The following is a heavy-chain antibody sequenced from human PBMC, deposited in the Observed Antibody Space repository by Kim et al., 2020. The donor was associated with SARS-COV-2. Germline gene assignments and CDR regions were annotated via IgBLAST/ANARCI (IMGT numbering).Heavy chain of an antibody. D-gene: IGHD3-9*01. CDR3: ARTQDTAGILLS. Sequence: NYAQKFQGRVTITADKSTSTAYMELSSLRSEDTAVYYCARTQDTAGILLSWGQGTLVTVSS. V-gene: IGHV1-69*02. J-gene: IGHJ4*02.